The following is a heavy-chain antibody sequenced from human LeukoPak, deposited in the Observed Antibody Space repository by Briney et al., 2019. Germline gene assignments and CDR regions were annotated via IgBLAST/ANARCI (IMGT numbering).Heavy chain of an antibody. V-gene: IGHV5-51*01. CDR2: IYPGDSDS. CDR1: GYSFTNYW. Sequence: GESLKISCKGSGYSFTNYWISWVRQMPGKGLEWLGIIYPGDSDSRYSPSFQGQVTFSADKSSSTAYLQWSSLKASDTAMYYCARAFGSGSPFHHWGQGTLVTVSS. CDR3: ARAFGSGSPFHH. J-gene: IGHJ1*01. D-gene: IGHD3-10*01.